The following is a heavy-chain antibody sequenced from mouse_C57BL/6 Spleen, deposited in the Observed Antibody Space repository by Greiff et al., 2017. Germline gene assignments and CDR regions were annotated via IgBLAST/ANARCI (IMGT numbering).Heavy chain of an antibody. CDR2: ISSGGSYP. CDR1: GFTFSSYG. Sequence: EVQLVESGGDLVKPGGSLKLSCAASGFTFSSYGMSWVRQTPDKRLEWVATISSGGSYPYYPDSVKGRFTISRDNAKNTLYLQLSSLKSEDTAMYYCARDYGNYPFDYWGQGTTLTVSS. J-gene: IGHJ2*01. D-gene: IGHD2-1*01. CDR3: ARDYGNYPFDY. V-gene: IGHV5-6*01.